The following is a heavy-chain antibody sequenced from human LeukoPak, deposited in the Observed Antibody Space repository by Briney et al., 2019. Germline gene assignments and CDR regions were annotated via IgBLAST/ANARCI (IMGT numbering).Heavy chain of an antibody. CDR3: ARGSRLGVVERDAFDI. V-gene: IGHV4-38-2*02. D-gene: IGHD3-3*01. Sequence: PSETLSLTCTVSGYSISSGFYWGWIRQPPEKGLEWIGSIYHSGSTYYNPSLKSRVTISVDTSKNQFSLRLSSVTAADTAVYYCARGSRLGVVERDAFDIWGQGTMVTVSS. CDR1: GYSISSGFY. CDR2: IYHSGST. J-gene: IGHJ3*02.